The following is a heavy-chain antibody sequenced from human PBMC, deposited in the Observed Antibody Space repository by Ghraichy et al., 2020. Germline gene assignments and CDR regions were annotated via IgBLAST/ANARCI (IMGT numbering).Heavy chain of an antibody. CDR3: ARLPLPRRAAVGDWYFDL. J-gene: IGHJ2*01. V-gene: IGHV3-48*01. CDR1: GLRFNSYR. Sequence: GGSLRLSCERTGLRFNSYRMIWVRLPPRTALEWVSYITGSSITIFYTDSVKGRFTISRDNAKNSLYLQMNSLRAEDTAVYYCARLPLPRRAAVGDWYFDLWGRGTFVTVSS. CDR2: ITGSSITI. D-gene: IGHD6-13*01.